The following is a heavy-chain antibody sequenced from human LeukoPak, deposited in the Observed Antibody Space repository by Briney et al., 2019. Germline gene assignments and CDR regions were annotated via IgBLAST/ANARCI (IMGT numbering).Heavy chain of an antibody. V-gene: IGHV3-7*03. Sequence: QSGSSLRLSCAASGFILSNHWMTWVRKAPGKGPEWVANMNKDGSEKYYVDSVKGRFTISRDTAKNSLYLQMNNLRAEDTALYYCARNNDMDVWGQGTTVIVSS. D-gene: IGHD1/OR15-1a*01. CDR3: ARNNDMDV. CDR1: GFILSNHW. CDR2: MNKDGSEK. J-gene: IGHJ6*02.